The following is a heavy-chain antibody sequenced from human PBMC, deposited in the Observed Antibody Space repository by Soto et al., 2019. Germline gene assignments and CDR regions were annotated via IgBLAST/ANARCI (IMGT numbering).Heavy chain of an antibody. CDR1: GYTLTSYG. CDR2: ISTDNGHT. V-gene: IGHV1-18*04. CDR3: ARDRFWLGHCSSTSCYNTALGPYGMAV. D-gene: IGHD2-2*01. J-gene: IGHJ6*02. Sequence: GASVKVSCKASGYTLTSYGISWVRQAPGQGLEWMGWISTDNGHTSYEQKLQDRVTMTTDTSTTTAYMELRSLRSDDTAVSHCARDRFWLGHCSSTSCYNTALGPYGMAVWAQPSTVTVS.